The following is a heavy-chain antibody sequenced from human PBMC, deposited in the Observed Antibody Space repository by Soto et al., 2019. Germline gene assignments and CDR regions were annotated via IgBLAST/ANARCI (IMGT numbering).Heavy chain of an antibody. Sequence: SVKLSCKASGYTFTNYAIHSLRQAHGKRLEWMGWISAYNGNTNYAQSLQGRFTMTTDTSTSTAYLELRSLRSDDTAVYYCARYLPRVDYCGQGTLVTVSS. CDR1: GYTFTNYA. J-gene: IGHJ4*02. V-gene: IGHV1-18*01. CDR3: ARYLPRVDY. CDR2: ISAYNGNT.